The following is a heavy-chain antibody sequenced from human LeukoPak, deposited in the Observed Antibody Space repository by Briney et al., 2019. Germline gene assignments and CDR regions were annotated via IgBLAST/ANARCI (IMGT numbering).Heavy chain of an antibody. CDR2: INHSGST. J-gene: IGHJ4*02. Sequence: SETLSLTCAVYGGSLSGYYWSWIRQPPGKGLEWIGEINHSGSTNYNPSLKSRVTISVDTSKNQSSLKLSSVTAADTAVYYCARGVGVVPAASLFDYWGQGTLVTVSS. CDR1: GGSLSGYY. D-gene: IGHD2-2*01. V-gene: IGHV4-34*01. CDR3: ARGVGVVPAASLFDY.